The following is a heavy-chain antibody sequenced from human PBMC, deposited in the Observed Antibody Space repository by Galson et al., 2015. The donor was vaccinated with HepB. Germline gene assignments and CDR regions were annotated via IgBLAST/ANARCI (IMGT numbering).Heavy chain of an antibody. Sequence: SLRLSCAASGLTVSDNYMSWVRQAPGKGLEWVSVIYSGGNTYYADSVKGRFTISRDNSKNMVYLQMNSLRAEDTAMYYCARDKIEDSIGWHDFDYWGQGTLVTVSS. D-gene: IGHD6-19*01. CDR1: GLTVSDNY. V-gene: IGHV3-53*01. CDR2: IYSGGNT. CDR3: ARDKIEDSIGWHDFDY. J-gene: IGHJ4*02.